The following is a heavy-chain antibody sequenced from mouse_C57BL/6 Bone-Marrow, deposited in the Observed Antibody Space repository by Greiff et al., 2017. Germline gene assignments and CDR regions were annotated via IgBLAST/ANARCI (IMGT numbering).Heavy chain of an antibody. CDR3: ASLYDGYYAPFDY. Sequence: VQLQQPGAELVRPGSSVKLSCKASGYTFPSYWMPWVKQRPIQGLEWIGNIDPSDSETHYNQKFKDKATLTVDKSSSTAYMQLSSLTSEDSAVYYCASLYDGYYAPFDYWGQGTTLTVSS. CDR2: IDPSDSET. V-gene: IGHV1-52*01. CDR1: GYTFPSYW. D-gene: IGHD2-3*01. J-gene: IGHJ2*01.